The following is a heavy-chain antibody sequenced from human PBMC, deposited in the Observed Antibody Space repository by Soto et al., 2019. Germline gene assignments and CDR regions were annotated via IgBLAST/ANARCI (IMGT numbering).Heavy chain of an antibody. V-gene: IGHV3-23*01. CDR3: AKVACTNGVCYRYYYYYYGMDV. Sequence: PGGSLRLSCAASGFTFSSYAMSWVRQAPGKGLEWVSAISGSGGSTYYADSVKGRFTISRDNSKNTLYLQMNSLRAEDTAVYYCAKVACTNGVCYRYYYYYYGMDVWGQGTTVTVSS. D-gene: IGHD2-8*01. J-gene: IGHJ6*02. CDR1: GFTFSSYA. CDR2: ISGSGGST.